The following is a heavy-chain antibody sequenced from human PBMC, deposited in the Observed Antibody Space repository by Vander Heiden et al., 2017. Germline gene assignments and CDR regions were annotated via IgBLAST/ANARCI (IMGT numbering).Heavy chain of an antibody. D-gene: IGHD1-1*01. CDR1: GYTLAELS. V-gene: IGHV1-24*01. CDR2: FDPEDGEA. Sequence: QVQLVQSGAEEKKPGASVKVSCEVSGYTLAELSMLWVRQAPGKGLEWMGGFDPEDGEAIYAQKFQGRVTMTEDTSTDTAYMELSSLRSEDTAVYYGATDRERFPDAFDIWGQGTMVTVSS. CDR3: ATDRERFPDAFDI. J-gene: IGHJ3*02.